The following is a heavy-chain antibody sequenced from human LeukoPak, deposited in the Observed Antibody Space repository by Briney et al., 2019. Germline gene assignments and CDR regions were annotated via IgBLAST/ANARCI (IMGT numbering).Heavy chain of an antibody. CDR2: IYYSGST. V-gene: IGHV4-59*01. D-gene: IGHD3-10*01. CDR1: GGSISSYY. Sequence: SETLSLTCTVSGGSISSYYWGWIRQPPGKGLEWIGYIYYSGSTNYNPSLKSRVTISVDTSKNQFSLKLSSVTAADTAVYYCARSLRRGKYGSGTYYNIPYYFDYWGQGTLVTVSS. CDR3: ARSLRRGKYGSGTYYNIPYYFDY. J-gene: IGHJ4*02.